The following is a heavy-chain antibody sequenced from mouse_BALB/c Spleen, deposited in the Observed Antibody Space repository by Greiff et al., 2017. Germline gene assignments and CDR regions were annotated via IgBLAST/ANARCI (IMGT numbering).Heavy chain of an antibody. CDR2: IYPGNVNT. CDR3: ASSHGYDAMDY. J-gene: IGHJ4*01. V-gene: IGHV1S56*01. CDR1: GYTFTSYY. Sequence: QVQLQQSGPELVKPGASVRISCKASGYTFTSYYIHWVKQRPGQGLEWIGWIYPGNVNTKYNEKFKGKATLTADKSSSTAYMQLSSLTSEDSAVYCCASSHGYDAMDYWGQGTSVTVSS.